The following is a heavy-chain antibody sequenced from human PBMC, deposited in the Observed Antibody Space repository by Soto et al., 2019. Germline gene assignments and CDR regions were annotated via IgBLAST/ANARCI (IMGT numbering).Heavy chain of an antibody. Sequence: TLYLTCRVSSASLISSTYYWSWIRQPPGRGPEWIGSIYYSGNTYYKPSLKSRVSISIDTSRNQFSLKLTSVTAADTGVYYCASSSPFHYWG. J-gene: IGHJ4*01. V-gene: IGHV4-39*01. CDR1: SASLISSTYY. CDR2: IYYSGNT. D-gene: IGHD6-6*01. CDR3: ASSSPFHY.